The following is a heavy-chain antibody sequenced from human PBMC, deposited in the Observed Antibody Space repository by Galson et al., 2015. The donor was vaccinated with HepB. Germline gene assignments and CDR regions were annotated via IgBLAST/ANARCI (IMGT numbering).Heavy chain of an antibody. V-gene: IGHV3-23*01. CDR3: AKDREDIVVSDYIDF. J-gene: IGHJ6*03. CDR1: GFTFSTYA. Sequence: SLRLSCAASGFTFSTYAMSWVRQAPGKGLEWVSSIAATDSRRYYADSVKGRFTISRDNSKNVLYLQMNSLRAEDTGVYHCAKDREDIVVSDYIDFWGKGTTVSVS. CDR2: IAATDSRR. D-gene: IGHD2-15*01.